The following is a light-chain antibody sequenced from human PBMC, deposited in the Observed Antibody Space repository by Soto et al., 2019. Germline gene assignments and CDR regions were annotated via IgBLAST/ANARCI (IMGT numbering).Light chain of an antibody. CDR2: DAS. Sequence: DIQMTQSPSSLSASVGDRVTITCQASQDISNYLNWYQQKPGKAPKLLIYDASNLETGVPSRFNGSGSGTDFTFTISSLQPEDIATYYCQQYDNLLPLTFGGGTKVEIK. V-gene: IGKV1-33*01. CDR1: QDISNY. CDR3: QQYDNLLPLT. J-gene: IGKJ4*01.